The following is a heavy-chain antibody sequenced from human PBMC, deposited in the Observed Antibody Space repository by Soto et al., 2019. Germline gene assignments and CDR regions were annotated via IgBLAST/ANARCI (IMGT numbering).Heavy chain of an antibody. V-gene: IGHV4-4*07. CDR1: GASISGFY. J-gene: IGHJ5*02. CDR2: IYATGTT. D-gene: IGHD1-7*01. CDR3: VKDPLAITGTIAGWFDP. Sequence: KTSETLSLTCTVSGASISGFYWSWIRKSAGKGLEWIGRIYATGTTDYNPSLKSRVMMLVDTSKKQFSLKLRSVTAADTAVYYCVKDPLAITGTIAGWFDPWGQGTLVTVSS.